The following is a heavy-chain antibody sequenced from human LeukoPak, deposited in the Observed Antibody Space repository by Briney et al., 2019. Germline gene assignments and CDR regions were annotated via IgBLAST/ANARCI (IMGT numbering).Heavy chain of an antibody. CDR3: ASRVSTGDSSSWPFDY. V-gene: IGHV1-69*05. D-gene: IGHD6-13*01. J-gene: IGHJ4*02. CDR2: IIPIFGTA. Sequence: GASVKVSCKASGGTFSSYAISWVRQAPGQGLEWMRGIIPIFGTANYAQKFQGRVTITTDESTSTAYMELSSLRSEDTAVYYCASRVSTGDSSSWPFDYWGQRTLVTVSS. CDR1: GGTFSSYA.